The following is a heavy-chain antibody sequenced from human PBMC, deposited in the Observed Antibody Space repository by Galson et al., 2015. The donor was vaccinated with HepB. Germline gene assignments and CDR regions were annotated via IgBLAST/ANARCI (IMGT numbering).Heavy chain of an antibody. CDR2: SSWNSGTI. CDR3: AESFAVTDAFDA. Sequence: SLRISCAASGFIFNDHAIQWVRPAPAMGMEWVSGSSWNSGTIVYADSVKGRFTLSRDNVNNSLYLQMNSLRPEDTALYYCAESFAVTDAFDAWGQGTLVTVSS. V-gene: IGHV3-9*01. J-gene: IGHJ3*01. CDR1: GFIFNDHA.